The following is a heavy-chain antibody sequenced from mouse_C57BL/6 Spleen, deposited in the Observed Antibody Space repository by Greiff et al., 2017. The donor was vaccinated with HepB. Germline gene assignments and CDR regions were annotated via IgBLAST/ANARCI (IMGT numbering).Heavy chain of an antibody. J-gene: IGHJ1*03. CDR3: ARGYGSRNWYVDV. CDR1: GYTFTSYW. Sequence: QVQLQQSGAELAKPGASVKLSCKASGYTFTSYWMHWVKQRPGQGLEWIGYINPSSGYTKYNQKFKDKATLTADKASSTAYMQLSSLTYEDSAVYYCARGYGSRNWYVDVWGTGTTVTVSS. V-gene: IGHV1-7*01. D-gene: IGHD1-1*01. CDR2: INPSSGYT.